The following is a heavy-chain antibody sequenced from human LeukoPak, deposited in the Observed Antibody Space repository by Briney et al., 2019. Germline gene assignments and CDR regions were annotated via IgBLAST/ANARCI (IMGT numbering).Heavy chain of an antibody. J-gene: IGHJ4*02. Sequence: SQTLSLTCAISGDSISSNSAAWNWIRQSPSRGLEWLGRTYYRSKWYNDYAVSVKSRITINPDTSKNQFSLKLSSVTAADTAVYYCTREGSHDYGGLEYWGQGTLVTVSS. D-gene: IGHD4-23*01. CDR1: GDSISSNSAA. V-gene: IGHV6-1*01. CDR2: TYYRSKWYN. CDR3: TREGSHDYGGLEY.